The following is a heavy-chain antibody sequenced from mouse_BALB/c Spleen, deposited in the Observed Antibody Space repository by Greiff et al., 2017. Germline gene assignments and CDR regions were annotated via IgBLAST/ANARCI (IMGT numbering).Heavy chain of an antibody. CDR2: IWRGGST. V-gene: IGHV2-5-1*01. Sequence: QVQLQQSGPSLVQPSQSLSITCTVSGFSLTSYGVHWVRQSPGKGLEWLGVIWRGGSTDYNAAFMSRLSITKDNSKSQVFFKMNSLQADDTAIYYCAKNNWITTLYAMDYWGQGTSVTVSS. CDR3: AKNNWITTLYAMDY. CDR1: GFSLTSYG. D-gene: IGHD2-4*01. J-gene: IGHJ4*01.